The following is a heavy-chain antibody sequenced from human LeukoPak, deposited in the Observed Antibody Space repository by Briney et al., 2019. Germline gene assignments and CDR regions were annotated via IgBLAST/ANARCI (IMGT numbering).Heavy chain of an antibody. D-gene: IGHD3-10*01. V-gene: IGHV4-39*07. CDR2: IFYAGST. Sequence: SETLSLTCTASGGSTSSSSFYWGWIRQPPGKGLEWIGNIFYAGSTYYNPSPKSRVTISVDTSKNQFSLKLSSVTAADTAVYYCARGRKYYYGSGSYYLFDYWGQGTLVTVSS. CDR3: ARGRKYYYGSGSYYLFDY. J-gene: IGHJ4*02. CDR1: GGSTSSSSFY.